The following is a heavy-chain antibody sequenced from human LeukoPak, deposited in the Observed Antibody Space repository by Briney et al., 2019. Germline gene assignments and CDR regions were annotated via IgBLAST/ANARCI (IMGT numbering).Heavy chain of an antibody. J-gene: IGHJ4*02. CDR2: ISSSSSYV. V-gene: IGHV3-21*01. CDR1: GGSFSGYY. Sequence: PSETLSLTCAVYGGSFSGYYWSWIRQPPGKGLEWVSSISSSSSYVYYADSVKGRFTISRDNAKNSLYLQMNSLRAEDTAVYYCASGRNFDYWGQGTLVTVSS. CDR3: ASGRNFDY.